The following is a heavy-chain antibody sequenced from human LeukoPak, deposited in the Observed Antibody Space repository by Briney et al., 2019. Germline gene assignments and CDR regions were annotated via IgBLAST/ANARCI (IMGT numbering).Heavy chain of an antibody. J-gene: IGHJ3*02. CDR1: GFTFGDYA. D-gene: IGHD5-18*01. CDR2: IRSKAYGGTT. CDR3: TTEWTVDTAMVRTTLDAFDI. V-gene: IGHV3-49*03. Sequence: GGSLRLSCTASGFTFGDYAMSWFRQAPGKGLEWVGFIRSKAYGGTTEYAASVKGRFTISRDDSKNTLYLQMNSLKTEDTAVYYCTTEWTVDTAMVRTTLDAFDIWGQGTMVTVSS.